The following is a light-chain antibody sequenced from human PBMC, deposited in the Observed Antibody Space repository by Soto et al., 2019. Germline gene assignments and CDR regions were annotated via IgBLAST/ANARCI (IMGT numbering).Light chain of an antibody. V-gene: IGKV3-11*01. Sequence: EIALTQSPDTLSLSLGERATLSCRASQSVRSCLAWYQQKPGQAPRLLIYDASNRATDIPARFSGSGSGTDFTLTISSLDPEDSAVYYCHQRSKWPLTVGGGTKVDIK. CDR3: HQRSKWPLT. CDR2: DAS. CDR1: QSVRSC. J-gene: IGKJ4*01.